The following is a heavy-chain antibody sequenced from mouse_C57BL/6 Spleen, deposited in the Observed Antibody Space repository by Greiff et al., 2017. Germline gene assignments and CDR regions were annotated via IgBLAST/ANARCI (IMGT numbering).Heavy chain of an antibody. CDR1: GFNIKDDY. Sequence: EVQLQQSGAELVRPGASVKLSCTASGFNIKDDYMHWVKQRPEQGLEWIGWIDPENGDTEYASKFQGKATITADTSSNTAYLQLGSLTSEDTAVYYFSTQGVVATRPMDYWGQGTSVTVSS. D-gene: IGHD1-1*01. J-gene: IGHJ4*01. CDR2: IDPENGDT. CDR3: STQGVVATRPMDY. V-gene: IGHV14-4*01.